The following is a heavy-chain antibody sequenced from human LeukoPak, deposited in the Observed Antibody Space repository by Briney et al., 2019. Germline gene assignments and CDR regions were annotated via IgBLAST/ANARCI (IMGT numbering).Heavy chain of an antibody. J-gene: IGHJ6*03. D-gene: IGHD3-10*01. Sequence: ASVKVSCKASGGTFSRYTLNWVRQAPGQGLEWMGGIIPIFGTANYAQKFQGRVTITADESTSTAYMELSSLRSEDTAVYYCARGAGSVQSGYYYYYYMDVWGKGTTVTVSS. CDR3: ARGAGSVQSGYYYYYYMDV. CDR2: IIPIFGTA. CDR1: GGTFSRYT. V-gene: IGHV1-69*13.